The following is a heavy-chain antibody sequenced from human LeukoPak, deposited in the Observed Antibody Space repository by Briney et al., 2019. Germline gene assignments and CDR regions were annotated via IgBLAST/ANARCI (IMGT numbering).Heavy chain of an antibody. J-gene: IGHJ6*02. CDR1: GFTFSSYA. CDR2: ISASGGTT. D-gene: IGHD5-12*01. V-gene: IGHV3-23*01. CDR3: ARTTSGYDLAGMDV. Sequence: PGRSLRLSCAASGFTFSSYAMTWVRQAPGKGLEWVSAISASGGTTYDADSVKGRFSMSRDNSRNTLSLQMNSLRAEDTAVYYCARTTSGYDLAGMDVWGRGTTVTVSS.